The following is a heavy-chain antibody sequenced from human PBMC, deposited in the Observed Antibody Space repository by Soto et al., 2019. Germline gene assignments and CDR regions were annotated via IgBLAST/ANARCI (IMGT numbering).Heavy chain of an antibody. J-gene: IGHJ4*02. V-gene: IGHV3-48*01. CDR2: ISDISSNI. D-gene: IGHD2-2*01. CDR1: GFTFSTYS. Sequence: VQLVESGGGLVQPGGSLTLSCAASGFTFSTYSMNWVRQAPGKGLEWVSYISDISSNIHYADSVKGRFTISRDNDKSSRYLHMNSLRAEDTAVYYCARDKGSSNWHSFDYWGQGILVTVSS. CDR3: ARDKGSSNWHSFDY.